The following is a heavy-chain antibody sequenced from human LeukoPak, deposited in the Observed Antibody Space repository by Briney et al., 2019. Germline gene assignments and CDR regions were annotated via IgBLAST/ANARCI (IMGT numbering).Heavy chain of an antibody. CDR3: ARALGQYYDSSARYFDY. V-gene: IGHV1-69*13. CDR1: GGTFSSYA. Sequence: ASVKVSCKASGGTFSSYAISWVRQAPGQGLEWMGGIIPIFGTANYAQKFQGRVTITADESTSTAYMELSSLRSEDTAVYYCARALGQYYDSSARYFDYWGQGTLVTVSS. D-gene: IGHD3-22*01. CDR2: IIPIFGTA. J-gene: IGHJ4*02.